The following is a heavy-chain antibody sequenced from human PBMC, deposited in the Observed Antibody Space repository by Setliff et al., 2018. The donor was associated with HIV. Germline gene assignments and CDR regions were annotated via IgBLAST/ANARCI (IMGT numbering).Heavy chain of an antibody. J-gene: IGHJ4*02. CDR1: GASFTDYY. CDR2: IHHTGHI. Sequence: ATLSLTCAFYGASFTDYYWNWIRQPPGKGLEWIGEIHHTGHINYNPSFKSRVTMSLDMSTNQFSLKMASMTAADSAVYYCARFDVTPMTTRDYWGQGTQVTVSS. V-gene: IGHV4-34*01. D-gene: IGHD4-17*01. CDR3: ARFDVTPMTTRDY.